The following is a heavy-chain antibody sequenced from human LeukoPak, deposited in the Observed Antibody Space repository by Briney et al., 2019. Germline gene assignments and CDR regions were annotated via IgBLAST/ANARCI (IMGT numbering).Heavy chain of an antibody. V-gene: IGHV1-2*02. CDR2: INPNSGGT. CDR1: GYTFTGYY. Sequence: ASVKVSCKASGYTFTGYYMHWVRQAPGQGLEWMGWINPNSGGTNYAQKFQGRVTITRDTSISTAYMELSRLRSDDTAVYYCARVAKLRYFDWLSPVPRSYWYFDLWGRGTLVTVSS. D-gene: IGHD3-9*01. J-gene: IGHJ2*01. CDR3: ARVAKLRYFDWLSPVPRSYWYFDL.